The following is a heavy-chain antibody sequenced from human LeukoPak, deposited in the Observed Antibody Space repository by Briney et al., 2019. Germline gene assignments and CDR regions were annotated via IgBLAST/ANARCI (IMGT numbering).Heavy chain of an antibody. CDR1: GFTFSSYG. J-gene: IGHJ6*02. Sequence: PGGSLRLSCAASGFTFSSYGMHWVRQASGKGLEWVAFIRYDGSNKYYADSVKGRFTISRDNSKNTLYLQMNSLRAEDTAVYYCAKDRDCSGGSCYFNYYYGMDVWGQGTTVTVSS. D-gene: IGHD2-15*01. CDR2: IRYDGSNK. CDR3: AKDRDCSGGSCYFNYYYGMDV. V-gene: IGHV3-30*02.